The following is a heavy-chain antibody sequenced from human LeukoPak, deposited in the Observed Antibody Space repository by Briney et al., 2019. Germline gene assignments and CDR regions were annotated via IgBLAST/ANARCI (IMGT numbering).Heavy chain of an antibody. Sequence: SGPTLVKPKQTLTLTCTCSGISLSTSGVRVSWIRQPPGKALEWLARIDWDDDTFYTPSLKTRLTISMDTSKNQVVLTMTNMDPVDTATYYCARIYSDSGSYHFDHWGRGTLVTVCS. J-gene: IGHJ4*02. D-gene: IGHD6-13*01. CDR2: IDWDDDT. CDR3: ARIYSDSGSYHFDH. CDR1: GISLSTSGVR. V-gene: IGHV2-70*04.